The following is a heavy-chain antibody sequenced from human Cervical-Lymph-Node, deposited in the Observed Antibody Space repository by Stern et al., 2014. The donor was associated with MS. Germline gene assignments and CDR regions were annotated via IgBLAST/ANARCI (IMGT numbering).Heavy chain of an antibody. CDR3: AHRPRVGVVTDYFDY. J-gene: IGHJ4*02. CDR2: IYWDDSK. D-gene: IGHD3-3*01. V-gene: IGHV2-5*02. Sequence: QVTLKESGPTLVKPTQTLTLTCTFSGFSLNTGGVGVGWIRQPPGKALEWLALIYWDDSKQYSPSLETSLTLTKDTSKNQVVLTMTDVDTVDTATYFCAHRPRVGVVTDYFDYWGQGALVTVSS. CDR1: GFSLNTGGVG.